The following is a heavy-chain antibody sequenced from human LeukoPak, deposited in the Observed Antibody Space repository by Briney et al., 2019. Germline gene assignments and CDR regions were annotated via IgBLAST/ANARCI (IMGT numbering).Heavy chain of an antibody. J-gene: IGHJ6*03. CDR1: GGSFSGYY. D-gene: IGHD2-15*01. CDR2: INHSGST. CDR3: ARHPRKKAVYMDV. V-gene: IGHV4-34*01. Sequence: SETLFLTCAVYGGSFSGYYWSWNRQPPGKGLEWIGEINHSGSTNYNPSLKSRVTISVDTSKNQFSLKLSSVTAADTAVYYCARHPRKKAVYMDVWGKGTTVTVSS.